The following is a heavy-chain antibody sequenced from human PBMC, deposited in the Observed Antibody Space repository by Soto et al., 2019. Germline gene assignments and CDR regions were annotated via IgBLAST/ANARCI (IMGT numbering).Heavy chain of an antibody. CDR2: IYYSGST. J-gene: IGHJ6*04. CDR1: GGSISSSSYY. Sequence: SETLSLTCTVSGGSISSSSYYWGWIRQPPGKGLEWIGSIYYSGSTYYNPSLKSRVTISVDTSKNQFSLKLSSVTAADTAVYYCARCLPAYYDILTGYLGKGMDVWGKGTTVTVSS. D-gene: IGHD3-9*01. CDR3: ARCLPAYYDILTGYLGKGMDV. V-gene: IGHV4-39*07.